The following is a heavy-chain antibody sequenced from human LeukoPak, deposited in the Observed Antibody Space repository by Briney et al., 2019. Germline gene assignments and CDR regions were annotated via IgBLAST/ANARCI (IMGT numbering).Heavy chain of an antibody. CDR1: GYTFTSYY. CDR2: ISAYNGNT. Sequence: ASVKVSCKASGYTFTSYYMHWVRQAPGQGLEWMGWISAYNGNTNYAQKLQGGVTMTTDTSTSTAYMELRSLRSDDTAVYYCARVSADDYYYYYYYMDVWGKGTTVTVS. J-gene: IGHJ6*03. V-gene: IGHV1-18*04. D-gene: IGHD1-1*01. CDR3: ARVSADDYYYYYYYMDV.